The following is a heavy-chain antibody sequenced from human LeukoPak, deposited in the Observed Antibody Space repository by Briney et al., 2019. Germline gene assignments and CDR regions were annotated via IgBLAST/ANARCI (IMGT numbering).Heavy chain of an antibody. CDR2: ISYDGSNK. J-gene: IGHJ6*04. CDR3: AKDLIVVPAAVYYYYYYGMDV. CDR1: GFTFSSYG. V-gene: IGHV3-30*18. Sequence: PGGSLRLSWAASGFTFSSYGMHWVRQAPGKGLEWVAVISYDGSNKYYADSVKGRFTISRDNSKNTLYLQMNSLRAEDTAVYYCAKDLIVVPAAVYYYYYYGMDVWGKGTTVTVSS. D-gene: IGHD2-2*01.